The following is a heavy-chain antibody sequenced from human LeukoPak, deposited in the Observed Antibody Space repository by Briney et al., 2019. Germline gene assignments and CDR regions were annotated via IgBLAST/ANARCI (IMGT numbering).Heavy chain of an antibody. CDR3: AKPFRDCSSATCYASFDY. J-gene: IGHJ4*02. Sequence: PPGGSLRLSCAASGFTFSSYAMTWVRQAPGKGLEWVSAITSGGLTFYADSVKGRFTISRDNSINTLYLQMNSLRADDTAVYYCAKPFRDCSSATCYASFDYWGQGTLVTVSS. CDR2: ITSGGLT. D-gene: IGHD2-2*01. V-gene: IGHV3-23*01. CDR1: GFTFSSYA.